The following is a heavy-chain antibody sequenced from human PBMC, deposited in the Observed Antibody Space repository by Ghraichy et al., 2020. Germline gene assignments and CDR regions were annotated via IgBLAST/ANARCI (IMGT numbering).Heavy chain of an antibody. V-gene: IGHV2-5*02. CDR3: AHGRPLGNSWSWGRFDY. Sequence: SGPTLVKPTQTLTLTCTFSGFSLSTSGVGVGWIRQPPGKALEWLALIYWDDDKFYSPSLKSRLTVTKDTSKNQVVLTMTNMDPVDTATYYCAHGRPLGNSWSWGRFDYWGQGTLVTVSS. CDR2: IYWDDDK. CDR1: GFSLSTSGVG. D-gene: IGHD7-27*01. J-gene: IGHJ4*02.